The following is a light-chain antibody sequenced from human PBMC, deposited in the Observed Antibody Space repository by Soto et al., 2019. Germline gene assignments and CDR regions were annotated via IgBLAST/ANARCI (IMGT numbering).Light chain of an antibody. CDR3: QQFNGYSTWT. Sequence: DIQMTQSPSTLSASVGDRVTITCRASQSISIWLAWYQQKPGKAPKLLIFNASTLKSGVPSRSSGSGSGTEFTLTINGLQPDDFATYYCQQFNGYSTWTFGQGTKVAIK. CDR2: NAS. CDR1: QSISIW. V-gene: IGKV1-5*01. J-gene: IGKJ1*01.